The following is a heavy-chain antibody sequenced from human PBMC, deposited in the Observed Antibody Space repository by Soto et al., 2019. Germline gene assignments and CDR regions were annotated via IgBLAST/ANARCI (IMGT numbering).Heavy chain of an antibody. D-gene: IGHD3-10*01. J-gene: IGHJ4*02. CDR1: GGSISSGGYY. CDR3: ARGNGGRYFDY. V-gene: IGHV4-31*03. CDR2: IYYSGST. Sequence: PPETLSLTCTVSGGSISSGGYYWSWIRQHPGKGLEWIGYIYYSGSTYYNPSLKSRVTISVDTSKNQFSLKLSSVTAADTAVYYCARGNGGRYFDYWGQGTLVTVSS.